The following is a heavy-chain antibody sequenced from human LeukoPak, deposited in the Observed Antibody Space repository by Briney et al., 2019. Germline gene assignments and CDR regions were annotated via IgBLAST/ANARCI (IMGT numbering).Heavy chain of an antibody. V-gene: IGHV1-2*02. Sequence: ASVKVSCKASGYTFTGYYMHWVRQAPGQGLEWMGWINPNSGGTNYAQKFQGRVTVTRDTSISTAYMELSRLRSDDTAVYYCARARYNWNTYDYWGQGTLVTVSS. J-gene: IGHJ4*02. CDR3: ARARYNWNTYDY. CDR1: GYTFTGYY. CDR2: INPNSGGT. D-gene: IGHD1/OR15-1a*01.